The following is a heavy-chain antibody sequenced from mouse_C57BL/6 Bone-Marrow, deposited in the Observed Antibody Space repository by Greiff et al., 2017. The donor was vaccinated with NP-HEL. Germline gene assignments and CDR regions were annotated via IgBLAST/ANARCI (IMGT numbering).Heavy chain of an antibody. D-gene: IGHD1-1*01. V-gene: IGHV1-80*01. Sequence: VQLQQSGAELVKPGASVKISCKASGYAFSSYWMNWVKQRPGKGLEWIGQIYPGDGDTNYNGKFKGKATLTADKSSSTAYMQLSSLTSEDSAVDFCARAYGSSYDFDYWGKGTTLTVSS. CDR2: IYPGDGDT. CDR3: ARAYGSSYDFDY. CDR1: GYAFSSYW. J-gene: IGHJ2*01.